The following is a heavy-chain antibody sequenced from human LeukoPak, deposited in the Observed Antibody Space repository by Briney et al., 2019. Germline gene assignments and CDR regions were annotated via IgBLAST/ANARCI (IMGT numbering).Heavy chain of an antibody. CDR3: AKDTYYGSGSYPGY. J-gene: IGHJ4*02. CDR1: GYSFSSYG. CDR2: ISAYNGNT. Sequence: GASVKVSCKASGYSFSSYGITWVRQAPGQGLEWMGWISAYNGNTNYAQNLQGRVTMTTDTSTSTAYMEMRSLRSDDTAEYYCAKDTYYGSGSYPGYWGQGTLVTVSS. D-gene: IGHD3-10*01. V-gene: IGHV1-18*01.